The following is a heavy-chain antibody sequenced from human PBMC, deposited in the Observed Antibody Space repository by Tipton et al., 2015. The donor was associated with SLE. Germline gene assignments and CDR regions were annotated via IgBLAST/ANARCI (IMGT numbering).Heavy chain of an antibody. D-gene: IGHD1-26*01. CDR2: VSDSGST. J-gene: IGHJ3*02. CDR1: GASISDYY. V-gene: IGHV4-59*01. Sequence: TLSLTCTVSGASISDYYWSWIRQPPGKGLEWIGYVSDSGSTYYNPSLKSRVTISVDTSKNQFSLKLSSVTAADTAVYYCARDEVGAGAFDIWGQGTMVTVSS. CDR3: ARDEVGAGAFDI.